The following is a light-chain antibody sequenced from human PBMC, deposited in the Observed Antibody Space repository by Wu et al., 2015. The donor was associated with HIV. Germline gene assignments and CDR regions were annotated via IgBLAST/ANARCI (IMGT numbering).Light chain of an antibody. V-gene: IGKV3D-20*02. CDR1: QSVSSKF. CDR3: QQRRNWPPMYS. Sequence: EIVLTQSPDTLSLSPGQRATLSCRTSQSVSSKFLAWYQQKAGQVPRLLIYGTSNRATGIPDRFRGSGSGTDFTLTITRLEPEDFAIYYCQQRRNWPPMYSFGQGTKLEIK. CDR2: GTS. J-gene: IGKJ2*03.